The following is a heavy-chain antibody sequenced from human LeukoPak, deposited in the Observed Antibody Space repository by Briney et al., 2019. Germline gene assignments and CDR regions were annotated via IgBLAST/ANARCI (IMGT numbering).Heavy chain of an antibody. J-gene: IGHJ4*02. D-gene: IGHD3-22*01. V-gene: IGHV3-30-3*01. CDR1: GYTFTGYY. CDR2: ISYDGSNK. CDR3: ARDSNYYDSSGYYWEY. Sequence: SCKASGYTFTGYYMHWVRQAPGKGLEWVAVISYDGSNKYYADSVKGRFTISRDNSKNTLYLQMNSLRAEDTAVYYCARDSNYYDSSGYYWEYWGQGTLVTVSS.